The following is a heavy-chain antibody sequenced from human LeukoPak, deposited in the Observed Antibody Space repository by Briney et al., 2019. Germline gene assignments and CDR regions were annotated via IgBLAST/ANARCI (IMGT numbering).Heavy chain of an antibody. CDR1: GGSISSSSYY. J-gene: IGHJ4*02. CDR2: IYYSGST. CDR3: ARDSQLWLRGFDY. D-gene: IGHD5-18*01. V-gene: IGHV4-39*07. Sequence: PSETLSLTCTVSGGSISSSSYYWGWVRQPPGKGLEWIGTIYYSGSTYYNPSLKSRVTISIDTSKNHFSLKLSSVTAADTAVYYCARDSQLWLRGFDYWGQGTLVTVSS.